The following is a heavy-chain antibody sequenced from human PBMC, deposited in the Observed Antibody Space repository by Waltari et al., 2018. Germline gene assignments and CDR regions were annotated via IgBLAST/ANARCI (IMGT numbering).Heavy chain of an antibody. CDR1: GGSISSYY. CDR2: IYYSGSI. J-gene: IGHJ6*02. D-gene: IGHD6-6*01. Sequence: QVQLQESGPGLVKPSETLSLTCTVSGGSISSYYWSCIRQPPGKGLEWIGYIYYSGSINYNHALKSRVTISVDTSKNQFSLKLSSVTAADTAVYYCARYSSSSLYYYYGMDVWGQGTTVTVAS. V-gene: IGHV4-59*12. CDR3: ARYSSSSLYYYYGMDV.